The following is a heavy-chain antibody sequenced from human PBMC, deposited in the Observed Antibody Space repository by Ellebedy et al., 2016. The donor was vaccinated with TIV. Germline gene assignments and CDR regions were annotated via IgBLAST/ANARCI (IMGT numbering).Heavy chain of an antibody. J-gene: IGHJ4*02. CDR2: ISYDGSNK. CDR3: VRLGDKKAWNGDY. Sequence: GGSLRLSCTASGFTFSSYGMHWVRQAPGKGLEWVAVISYDGSNKYYADSVKGRFTIPRDNSKNTLYLQMNSLRTEDTAVYYCVRLGDKKAWNGDYWGQGTLVTVSS. D-gene: IGHD1-1*01. V-gene: IGHV3-30*03. CDR1: GFTFSSYG.